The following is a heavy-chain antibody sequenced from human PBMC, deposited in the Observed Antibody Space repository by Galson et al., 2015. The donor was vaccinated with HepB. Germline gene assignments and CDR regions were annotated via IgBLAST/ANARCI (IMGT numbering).Heavy chain of an antibody. Sequence: SLRLSCAASGFTFSSYWMHWVRQAPGKGLVWVSRINSDGSTTNYADFVKGRFTISRDNAKNSLYLQTNNLRTEDTALYYCVKVGGSGSSPYFDYWGQGTLVTVSS. J-gene: IGHJ4*02. V-gene: IGHV3-74*01. D-gene: IGHD3-10*01. CDR2: INSDGSTT. CDR1: GFTFSSYW. CDR3: VKVGGSGSSPYFDY.